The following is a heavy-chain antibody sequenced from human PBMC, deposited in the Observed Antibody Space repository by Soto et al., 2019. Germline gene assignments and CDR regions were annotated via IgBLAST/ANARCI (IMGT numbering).Heavy chain of an antibody. J-gene: IGHJ4*02. CDR1: GFTFSSYA. V-gene: IGHV3-23*01. Sequence: GGSLRLSCAASGFTFSSYAMSWVRQAPGKGLEWVSAISGSGGSTYYADSVKGRFTISRDNSKNTLYLQMNSLRAEDTAVYYCAKVGNYYGSGSYYNVDYWGQGTLVTVSS. CDR3: AKVGNYYGSGSYYNVDY. D-gene: IGHD3-10*01. CDR2: ISGSGGST.